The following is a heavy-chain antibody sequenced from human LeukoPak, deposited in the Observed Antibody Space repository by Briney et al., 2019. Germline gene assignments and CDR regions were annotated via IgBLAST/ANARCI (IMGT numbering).Heavy chain of an antibody. D-gene: IGHD5-18*01. CDR2: ISSSSSTI. Sequence: GGSLRLSCAASGFTFSSYSMNWVRQAPGKGLEWVSYISSSSSTIYYADSVKGRFTISRDNAKNSLYLQMNSLRAEDTAVYYCARVPNSYGPRRRYYWYFDLWGRGTLVTVSS. V-gene: IGHV3-48*04. CDR1: GFTFSSYS. J-gene: IGHJ2*01. CDR3: ARVPNSYGPRRRYYWYFDL.